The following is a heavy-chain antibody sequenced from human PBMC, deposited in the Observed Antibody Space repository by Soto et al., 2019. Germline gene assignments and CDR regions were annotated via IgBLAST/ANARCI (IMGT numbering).Heavy chain of an antibody. J-gene: IGHJ6*03. D-gene: IGHD1-26*01. Sequence: PGGSLRLSCAASGFTFSSYAMSWVRQAPGKGLEWVSAISGSGGSTYYADSVKGRFTISRDNSKNTLYLQMNSLRVEDTAVYYCAKGRGGYTDYYYYMDVWGKGTTVTVSS. CDR3: AKGRGGYTDYYYYMDV. CDR1: GFTFSSYA. V-gene: IGHV3-23*01. CDR2: ISGSGGST.